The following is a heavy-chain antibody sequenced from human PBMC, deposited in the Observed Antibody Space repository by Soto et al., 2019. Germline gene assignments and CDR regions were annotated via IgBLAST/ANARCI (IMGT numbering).Heavy chain of an antibody. D-gene: IGHD1-1*01. CDR3: AKQQGPGTPYYYAMDV. CDR1: GFTFSSYA. V-gene: IGHV3-23*01. Sequence: GGSLRLSCAASGFTFSSYAMSWVRQAPGKGLEWVSTLSGSGGATYYAASVKGRFTISRDNSKNTVYLQMNGLGADDTAVYYCAKQQGPGTPYYYAMDVWGQGTAVTVSS. CDR2: LSGSGGAT. J-gene: IGHJ6*02.